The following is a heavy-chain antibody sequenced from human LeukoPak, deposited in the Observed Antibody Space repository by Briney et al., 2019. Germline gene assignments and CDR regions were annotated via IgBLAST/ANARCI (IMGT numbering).Heavy chain of an antibody. CDR1: GGSISSSSYY. D-gene: IGHD6-13*01. J-gene: IGHJ6*02. CDR2: IYYSGST. Sequence: NASETLSLTCTVSGGSISSSSYYWGWIRQPPGKGLEWIGSIYYSGSTYYNPSLKSRVTISVDTSKNQFSLKLSSVTAADTAVYYCARRRSNYYGMDVWGQGTTVTVSS. CDR3: ARRRSNYYGMDV. V-gene: IGHV4-39*01.